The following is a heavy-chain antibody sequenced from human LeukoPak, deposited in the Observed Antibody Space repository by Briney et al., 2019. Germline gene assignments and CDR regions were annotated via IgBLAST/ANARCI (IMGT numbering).Heavy chain of an antibody. Sequence: SETLSLTCTVSGGPISSYYWSWIRQPPGKGLEWIGYIYYSGSTNYNPSLKSRVTISVDTSKNQFSLKLSSVTAADTAVYYCARHAVGYSSGWYYWGQGTLVTVSS. V-gene: IGHV4-59*08. CDR1: GGPISSYY. CDR2: IYYSGST. CDR3: ARHAVGYSSGWYY. D-gene: IGHD6-19*01. J-gene: IGHJ4*02.